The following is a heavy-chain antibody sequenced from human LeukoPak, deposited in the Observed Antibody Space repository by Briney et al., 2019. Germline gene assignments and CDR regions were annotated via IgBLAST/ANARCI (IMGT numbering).Heavy chain of an antibody. CDR3: ASALESDNSVAGY. D-gene: IGHD2-21*01. CDR1: GFTFRSYC. CDR2: ITPQRSPN. J-gene: IGHJ4*02. V-gene: IGHV3-7*01. Sequence: PGGSVRLSCAASGFTFRSYCMSWVRQAPGRGLEWVANITPQRSPNYYVDSVRGRFTISRHNGKNSLSRQMNSLRAEDTAVYYCASALESDNSVAGYCGRGTLVTVS.